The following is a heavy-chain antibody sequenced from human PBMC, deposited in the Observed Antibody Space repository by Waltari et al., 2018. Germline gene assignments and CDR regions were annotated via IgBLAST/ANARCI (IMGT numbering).Heavy chain of an antibody. V-gene: IGHV2-5*01. CDR1: GFSLSTSGVG. D-gene: IGHD1-26*01. J-gene: IGHJ1*01. Sequence: QITLKESGPTLVKPTQTLTLTCTFSGFSLSTSGVGVGWIRQPPGKALEWLALIYWNDDKRYSPSLKSRLTITKDTSKNQVVLTMTNMDPVDTATYYCAHLPYSGSYPFPQHWGQGTLVTVSS. CDR2: IYWNDDK. CDR3: AHLPYSGSYPFPQH.